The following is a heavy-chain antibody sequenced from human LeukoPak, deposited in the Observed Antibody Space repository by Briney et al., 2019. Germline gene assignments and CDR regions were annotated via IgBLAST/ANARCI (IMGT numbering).Heavy chain of an antibody. Sequence: PSETLSLTCAVSDYSISSGYYWGWIRQPPGKGLEWIGSIYHSGSTYYNPSLKSRVTISVDTSKNQFSLKLSSVTAADTAVYYCARRAGGNDFDYWGQGTLVTVSS. V-gene: IGHV4-38-2*01. D-gene: IGHD4-23*01. J-gene: IGHJ4*02. CDR1: DYSISSGYY. CDR2: IYHSGST. CDR3: ARRAGGNDFDY.